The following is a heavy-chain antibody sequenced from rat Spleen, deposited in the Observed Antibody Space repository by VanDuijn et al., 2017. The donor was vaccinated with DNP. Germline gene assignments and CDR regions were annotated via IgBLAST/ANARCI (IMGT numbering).Heavy chain of an antibody. V-gene: IGHV3-1*01. D-gene: IGHD4-1*01. CDR1: GYSITSNY. J-gene: IGHJ4*01. Sequence: EVQLQESGPGLVKPSQSLSLTCSVTGYSITSNYWGWIRKFPGNKMEWIGHITYSGSTAYNPSLKSRISVTRDTSKNQFFLQLNSVTTEDTATYYCAKDRGNGAVDAWGQGASVTVSS. CDR2: ITYSGST. CDR3: AKDRGNGAVDA.